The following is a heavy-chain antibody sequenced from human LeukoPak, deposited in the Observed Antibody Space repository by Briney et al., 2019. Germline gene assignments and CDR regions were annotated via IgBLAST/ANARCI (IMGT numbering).Heavy chain of an antibody. CDR1: GFTFSSYS. CDR3: ARANYYGSGRAAFDI. Sequence: PGGSLRLSCAASGFTFSSYSMNWVRQAPGKGLEWVSSISSSSSYIYYVDSVKGRFTISRDNAKNTLYLQMNSLRAEDTAVYYCARANYYGSGRAAFDIWGQGTMVTVSS. CDR2: ISSSSSYI. D-gene: IGHD3-10*01. J-gene: IGHJ3*02. V-gene: IGHV3-21*01.